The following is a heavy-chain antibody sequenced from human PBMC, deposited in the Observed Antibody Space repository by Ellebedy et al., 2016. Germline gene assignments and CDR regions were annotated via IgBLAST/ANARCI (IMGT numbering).Heavy chain of an antibody. D-gene: IGHD2-2*01. V-gene: IGHV1-69*13. CDR1: GGTFSSYA. CDR3: ARGASGCSSTSCYDLGYYYYYGMDV. CDR2: IIPIFGTA. J-gene: IGHJ6*02. Sequence: SVKVSCXASGGTFSSYAISWVRQAPGQGLEWMGGIIPIFGTANYAQKFQGRVTITADESTSTAYMELSSLRSEDTAVYYCARGASGCSSTSCYDLGYYYYYGMDVWGQGTTVTVSS.